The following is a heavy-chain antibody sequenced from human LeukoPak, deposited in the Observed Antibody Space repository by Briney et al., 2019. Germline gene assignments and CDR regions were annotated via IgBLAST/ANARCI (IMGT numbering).Heavy chain of an antibody. V-gene: IGHV4-30-4*01. D-gene: IGHD3-10*01. J-gene: IGHJ4*02. CDR2: IYYGGST. Sequence: SQTLSLTCTVSGGSISSGDYYWSWIRQPPGKGLEWIGYIYYGGSTYYNPSLKSRVTISVDTSKNQFSLKLSSVTAADTAVYYCARGDTMAHFDYWGQGTLVTVSS. CDR3: ARGDTMAHFDY. CDR1: GGSISSGDYY.